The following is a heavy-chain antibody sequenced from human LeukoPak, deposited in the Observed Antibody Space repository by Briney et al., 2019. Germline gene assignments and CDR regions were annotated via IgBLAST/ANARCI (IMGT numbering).Heavy chain of an antibody. CDR2: ISSSSNTI. Sequence: GGSLRLSCAASGFTFSIYEMNWVRQAPGKGLEWVSYISSSSNTIYYADSVKGRFTISRDNAKNSLYLQMNSLRDEDTAVYYCARDILTKQAYSGYDNWGQGALVTVSS. CDR3: ARDILTKQAYSGYDN. J-gene: IGHJ4*02. D-gene: IGHD5-12*01. CDR1: GFTFSIYE. V-gene: IGHV3-48*02.